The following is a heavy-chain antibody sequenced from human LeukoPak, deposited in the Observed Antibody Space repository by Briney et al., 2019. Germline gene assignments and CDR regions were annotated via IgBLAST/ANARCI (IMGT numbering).Heavy chain of an antibody. J-gene: IGHJ4*02. Sequence: GGSLRLSCTASGFTFSSYWMSWVRQAPGKGLEWVANIKQDGSEIYYVDSVNGRFTISRDNAKKSLSLQMNSLRAEDTAVYYCAKMGHQWLGYPGFHYWGQGTLATVSS. V-gene: IGHV3-7*01. D-gene: IGHD6-19*01. CDR1: GFTFSSYW. CDR2: IKQDGSEI. CDR3: AKMGHQWLGYPGFHY.